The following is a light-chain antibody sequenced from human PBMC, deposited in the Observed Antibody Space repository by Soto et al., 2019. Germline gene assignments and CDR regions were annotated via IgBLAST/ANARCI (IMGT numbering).Light chain of an antibody. J-gene: IGKJ1*01. CDR3: QQYNSLWT. CDR1: QSISSW. CDR2: DAS. V-gene: IGKV1-5*01. Sequence: DIQMTQSPSTLSASVGDRVTITCRASQSISSWLAWYQQKPGKAPKLLIYDASSLASGVPSRFSGSGSGTEFTLTSSSLQPDDFATYYCQQYNSLWTFGQGTKVEIK.